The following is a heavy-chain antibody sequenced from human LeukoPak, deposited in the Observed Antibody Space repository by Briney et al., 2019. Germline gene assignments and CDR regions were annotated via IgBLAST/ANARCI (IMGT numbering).Heavy chain of an antibody. Sequence: PGGSLRLSCAASGFTFSSYWMHWVRQAPGKGLVWVSYITTDGITTNYADSVKGRFTISRDNAKNTLYLQMNSLRAEDMAVYYCASGYRFGFQYWGQGTLVTASS. D-gene: IGHD5-12*01. J-gene: IGHJ4*02. V-gene: IGHV3-74*01. CDR2: ITTDGITT. CDR1: GFTFSSYW. CDR3: ASGYRFGFQY.